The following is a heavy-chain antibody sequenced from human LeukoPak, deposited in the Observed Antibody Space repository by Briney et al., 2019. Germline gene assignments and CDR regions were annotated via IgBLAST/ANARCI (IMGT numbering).Heavy chain of an antibody. CDR3: AELGITMIGGV. CDR2: INSDGSST. D-gene: IGHD3-10*02. CDR1: GFTFSSYW. J-gene: IGHJ6*04. V-gene: IGHV3-74*01. Sequence: GGSLRLSCAASGFTFSSYWMHWVRQAPGKGLVWVSRINSDGSSTNYADSVKGRFIISRDNAKNSLYLQMNSLRAEDTAVYYCAELGITMIGGVWGKGTTVTISS.